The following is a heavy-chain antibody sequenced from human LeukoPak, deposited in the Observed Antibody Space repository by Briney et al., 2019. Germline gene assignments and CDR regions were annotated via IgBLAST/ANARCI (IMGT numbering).Heavy chain of an antibody. V-gene: IGHV1-46*03. CDR1: GYTFTSYY. CDR3: AILTGSLFDY. Sequence: GASVKVSFKCSGYTFTSYYMHWVRQAPGQGLEWMGIINPSGGSTSYAQNFQGRVTMTRDTSTSTVYMELSSLRSEDTAVYYCAILTGSLFDYWGQGTLVTVSS. D-gene: IGHD3-9*01. CDR2: INPSGGST. J-gene: IGHJ4*02.